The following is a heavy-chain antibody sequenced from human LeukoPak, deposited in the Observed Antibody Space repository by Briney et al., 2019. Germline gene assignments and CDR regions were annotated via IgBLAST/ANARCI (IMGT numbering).Heavy chain of an antibody. D-gene: IGHD4-17*01. CDR3: ARGQGTVTTH. CDR1: SGSFSGYY. J-gene: IGHJ4*02. CDR2: INHSGSA. V-gene: IGHV4-34*01. Sequence: SETLSLTCAVSSGSFSGYYWTWIRQPPGKGLEWIGEINHSGSANYNPSLKSRVTISLDTSKNQFSLKLSSVTAADTAVYYCARGQGTVTTHWGQGTLVTVSS.